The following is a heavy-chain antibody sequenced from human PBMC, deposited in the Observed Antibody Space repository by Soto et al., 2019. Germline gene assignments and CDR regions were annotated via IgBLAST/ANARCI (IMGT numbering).Heavy chain of an antibody. J-gene: IGHJ4*02. V-gene: IGHV1-46*03. D-gene: IGHD6-25*01. CDR2: INPNCGST. CDR1: GYTLTNFY. Sequence: QVQLVQSGAEVKKPGASVKVSCKASGYTLTNFYIHWLRQAPGQGLEWMGIINPNCGSTNYAHNLKGRVNITRDTSTSTVYMDLSSLRSEDTAVYYCASGLGSGDYWGRGTLVTVSS. CDR3: ASGLGSGDY.